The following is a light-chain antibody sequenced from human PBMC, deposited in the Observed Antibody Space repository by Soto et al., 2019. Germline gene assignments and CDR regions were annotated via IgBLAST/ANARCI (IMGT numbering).Light chain of an antibody. Sequence: IQRTQSPSTLSASVGDRVSITCRASQTIFSWLAWYQQNPGKAPKLVIYKASSLESGVPSRYSGSGSGKECTLTISGLQPDDFATYYCQQYNSYPYSFGQGTKLEIK. CDR1: QTIFSW. CDR2: KAS. J-gene: IGKJ2*03. CDR3: QQYNSYPYS. V-gene: IGKV1-5*03.